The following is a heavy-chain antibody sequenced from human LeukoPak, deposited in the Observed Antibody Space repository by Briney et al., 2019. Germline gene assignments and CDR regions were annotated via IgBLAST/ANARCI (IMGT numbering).Heavy chain of an antibody. V-gene: IGHV4-4*07. Sequence: PSETLSLTCTVSRGSITNYYLNWVRQPAGKGLEWIGRINSRGMTSYKSSLKSRVLMSVDTSNNQVPLTLRSVTAADSAIYYCAGETMGAYGDYMDVWARGPRSPSP. CDR3: AGETMGAYGDYMDV. CDR1: RGSITNYY. J-gene: IGHJ6*03. D-gene: IGHD3-10*01. CDR2: INSRGMT.